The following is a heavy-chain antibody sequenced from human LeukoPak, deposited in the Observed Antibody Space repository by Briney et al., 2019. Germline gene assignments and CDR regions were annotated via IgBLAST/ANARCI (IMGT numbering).Heavy chain of an antibody. J-gene: IGHJ4*02. V-gene: IGHV3-53*01. D-gene: IGHD3-10*01. CDR1: GSTVSRYY. Sequence: GGSLRLSCAASGSTVSRYYMSWVRQAPGKGLQWVSVIYSDGSTYHADSVKGRFTISRDNSKNTLYLQMNSLRAEDTAVYYCAKDRGTSEYYFDYWGQGILVTVSS. CDR2: IYSDGST. CDR3: AKDRGTSEYYFDY.